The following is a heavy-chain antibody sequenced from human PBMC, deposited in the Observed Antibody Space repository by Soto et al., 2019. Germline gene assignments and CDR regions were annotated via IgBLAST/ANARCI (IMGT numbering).Heavy chain of an antibody. J-gene: IGHJ4*02. V-gene: IGHV1-18*01. D-gene: IGHD3-3*01. Sequence: ASVKVSCKASGYTFTSYGISWVRQAPGQGLEWMGWISAYNGNTNYAQKLQGRVTMTTDTSTSTAYMELRSLRSDDTAVYYCARGFPYYDFWSGYFDYWGQGTLVTVSS. CDR1: GYTFTSYG. CDR2: ISAYNGNT. CDR3: ARGFPYYDFWSGYFDY.